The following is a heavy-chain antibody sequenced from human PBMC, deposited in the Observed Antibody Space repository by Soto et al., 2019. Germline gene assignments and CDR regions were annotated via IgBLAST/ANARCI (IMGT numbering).Heavy chain of an antibody. D-gene: IGHD1-7*01. V-gene: IGHV1-46*01. CDR3: ARDRTGTTSDY. CDR2: INPSGGST. J-gene: IGHJ4*02. Sequence: ASVTVSCQASGYTFTRYYMHWVRQAPGQGLEWMGIINPSGGSTSYAQKFQGRVTMTRDTSTSTVYMELSSLRSEDTAVYYCARDRTGTTSDYWGQGTLVTVSS. CDR1: GYTFTRYY.